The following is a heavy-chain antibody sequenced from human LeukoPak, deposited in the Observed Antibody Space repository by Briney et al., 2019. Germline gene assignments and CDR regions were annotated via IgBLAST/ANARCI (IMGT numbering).Heavy chain of an antibody. D-gene: IGHD3-10*02. CDR2: TSGSGGST. J-gene: IGHJ4*02. V-gene: IGHV3-23*01. Sequence: GGSLRLSCAASGFTFSSYSMNWVRQAPGKGLEWVSTTSGSGGSTYYADSVKGRFTISRDNSNNTLYLQLDSLKAEDTAVYYCAKPLGVTMLGFDYWGQGTLVTVSS. CDR1: GFTFSSYS. CDR3: AKPLGVTMLGFDY.